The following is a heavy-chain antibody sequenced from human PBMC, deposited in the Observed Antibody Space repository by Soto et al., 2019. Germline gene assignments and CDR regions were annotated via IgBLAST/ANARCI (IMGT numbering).Heavy chain of an antibody. Sequence: PGGSLRLSCAASGFNFRSYTMGWVRQTPGKGLEWVSSISPGSDYIFYADSLKGRFTISRDNAKNSLYLQMNSLRADDTAVYYCTRDGSWGQGTLVTVSS. V-gene: IGHV3-21*01. CDR1: GFNFRSYT. J-gene: IGHJ5*02. CDR3: TRDGS. CDR2: ISPGSDYI. D-gene: IGHD5-12*01.